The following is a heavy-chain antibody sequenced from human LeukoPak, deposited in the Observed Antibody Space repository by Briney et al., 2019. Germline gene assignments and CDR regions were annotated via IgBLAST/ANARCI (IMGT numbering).Heavy chain of an antibody. CDR1: GYTFTSYG. CDR2: ISAYNGNT. Sequence: ASVKVSCKASGYTFTSYGISWVRQAPGQGLEWMGWISAYNGNTNYAQKLQGRVTITADKSTSTAYMELSSLRSEDTAVYYCARDPTTIAVAGTNWFDPWGQGTLVTVSS. D-gene: IGHD6-19*01. J-gene: IGHJ5*02. CDR3: ARDPTTIAVAGTNWFDP. V-gene: IGHV1-18*01.